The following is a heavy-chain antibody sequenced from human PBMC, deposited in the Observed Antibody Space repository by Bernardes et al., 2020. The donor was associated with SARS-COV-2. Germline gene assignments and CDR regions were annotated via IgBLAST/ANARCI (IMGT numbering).Heavy chain of an antibody. Sequence: SETLSLTCAVYGGSFSGYYWSWIRQPPGKGLEWIGEINHSGSTNYNPSLKSRVTISVDTSKNQFSLKLSSVTAADTAVYYCARGQWWLRIFDYWGQGTLVTVSS. D-gene: IGHD5-12*01. CDR1: GGSFSGYY. V-gene: IGHV4-34*01. CDR2: INHSGST. CDR3: ARGQWWLRIFDY. J-gene: IGHJ4*02.